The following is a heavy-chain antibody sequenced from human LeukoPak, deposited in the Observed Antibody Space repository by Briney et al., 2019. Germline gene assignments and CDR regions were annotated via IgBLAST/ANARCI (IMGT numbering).Heavy chain of an antibody. Sequence: PGGSLRLSCAASGFTFSSYWMHWVRQAPGKRLVWVSRINRDGGSTTYADSVKGRFTISRDNANNTLYLQMNSLRVEDTAVYNCARALYSSSAVVDSWGQGILVTVSS. J-gene: IGHJ4*02. V-gene: IGHV3-74*01. CDR1: GFTFSSYW. CDR3: ARALYSSSAVVDS. CDR2: INRDGGST. D-gene: IGHD6-6*01.